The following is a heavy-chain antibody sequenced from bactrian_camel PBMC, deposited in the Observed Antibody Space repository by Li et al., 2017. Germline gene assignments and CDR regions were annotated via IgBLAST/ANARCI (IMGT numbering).Heavy chain of an antibody. CDR1: GWTEAKSC. J-gene: IGHJ6*01. Sequence: QLVESGGGSVQAGGSLTLSCVAHGWTEAKSCMAWSHQPPGKWREGIAAVDRGGSASYAGSVKGRFTASKDDAKTTLYLQMNSLKPEDTAMYYCAADTRDPPRCFNIQALGAVNFGYWGQGTQVTVS. V-gene: IGHV3S26*01. D-gene: IGHD3*01. CDR3: AADTRDPPRCFNIQALGAVNFGY. CDR2: VDRGGSA.